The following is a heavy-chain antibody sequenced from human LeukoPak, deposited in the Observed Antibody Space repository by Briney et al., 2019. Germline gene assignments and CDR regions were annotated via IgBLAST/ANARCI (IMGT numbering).Heavy chain of an antibody. CDR2: MSSGSRYI. J-gene: IGHJ4*02. D-gene: IGHD3-3*01. Sequence: PGGSLRLSCAASGFTFSSYSMTWVRQAPGKGLEWVSSMSSGSRYIYYADSVRGRFTISRDNAKNSLYLLMNSLRAEDTAVYYCARDRPTGASRLFVVQWGQGTLATVSS. V-gene: IGHV3-21*03. CDR3: ARDRPTGASRLFVVQ. CDR1: GFTFSSYS.